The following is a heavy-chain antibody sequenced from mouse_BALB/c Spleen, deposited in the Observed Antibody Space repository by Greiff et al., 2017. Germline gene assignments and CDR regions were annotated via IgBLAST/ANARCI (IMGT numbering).Heavy chain of an antibody. V-gene: IGHV11-2*02. J-gene: IGHJ4*01. CDR1: GFTFSGFW. CDR2: INSDGSAI. CDR3: MRGAMDY. Sequence: EVKLMETGGGLVQPGGSRGLSCEGSGFTFSGFWMSWVRQTPGKTLEWIGDINSDGSAINYAPSIKDRFTIFRDNDKSTLYLQMSNVRSEDTATYFCMRGAMDYWGQGTSVTVSS.